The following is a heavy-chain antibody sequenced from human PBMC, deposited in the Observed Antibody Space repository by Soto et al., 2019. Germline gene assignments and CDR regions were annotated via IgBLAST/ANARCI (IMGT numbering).Heavy chain of an antibody. CDR1: GFTFSSYG. CDR2: ISYDGSNK. CDR3: AKDSVRYYYDSSGYYPAAFDY. V-gene: IGHV3-30*18. Sequence: GGSLRLSCAASGFTFSSYGMHWVRQAPGKGLEWVAVISYDGSNKYYADSVKGRFTISRDNSKNTLYLQMNSLRAEDTAVYYCAKDSVRYYYDSSGYYPAAFDYWGQGTLVTVSS. J-gene: IGHJ4*02. D-gene: IGHD3-22*01.